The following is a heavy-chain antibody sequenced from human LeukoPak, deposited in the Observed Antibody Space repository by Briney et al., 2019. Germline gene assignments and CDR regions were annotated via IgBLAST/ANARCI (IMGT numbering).Heavy chain of an antibody. D-gene: IGHD3-16*01. CDR1: GGSFSGYY. V-gene: IGHV4-31*11. J-gene: IGHJ6*02. CDR2: IYYSGST. Sequence: SETLSLTCAVYGGSFSGYYWSWIRQHPGKGLEWIGYIYYSGSTYYNPSLKSRVTISVDTSKNQFSLKLSSVTAADTAVYYCARDGRLRPSGMDVWGQGTTVTVSS. CDR3: ARDGRLRPSGMDV.